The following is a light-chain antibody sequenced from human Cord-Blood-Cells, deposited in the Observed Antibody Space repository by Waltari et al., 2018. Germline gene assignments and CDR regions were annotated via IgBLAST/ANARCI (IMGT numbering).Light chain of an antibody. CDR1: QDISNY. J-gene: IGKJ4*01. Sequence: DIQMTQSPSSLSASVGDRVTITCQAIQDISNYLNCYQQKPGKAPKLLIYDASNLETGVPSRFSGSGSGTDFTFTISSLQPEDIATYYCQQYDNLPPLTFGGGTKVEIK. CDR2: DAS. CDR3: QQYDNLPPLT. V-gene: IGKV1-33*01.